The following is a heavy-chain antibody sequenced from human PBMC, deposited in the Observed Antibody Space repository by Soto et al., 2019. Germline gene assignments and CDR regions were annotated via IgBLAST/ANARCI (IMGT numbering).Heavy chain of an antibody. V-gene: IGHV3-23*01. D-gene: IGHD3-22*01. Sequence: EVQLWESGGGLVQPGGSLRLSCAASGFTFSSYAMSWVRQAPGKGLEWVSAISGSGGSTYYADSVKGRFTISRDNSKNTLYLQMNTLRAEDTAGYYCAKGGPYSYDSSGYYDYWGQGTLVTVSS. CDR2: ISGSGGST. CDR3: AKGGPYSYDSSGYYDY. J-gene: IGHJ4*02. CDR1: GFTFSSYA.